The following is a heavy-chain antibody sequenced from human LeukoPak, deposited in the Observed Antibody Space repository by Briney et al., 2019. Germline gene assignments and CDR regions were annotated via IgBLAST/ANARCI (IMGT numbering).Heavy chain of an antibody. J-gene: IGHJ4*02. V-gene: IGHV3-48*03. Sequence: PGGSLRLSCTASGLSFSSYEMNWVAQAPGKGLEWVSYISSSGDTRYYADSVKGRFTISRDNAKNSLFLQMNSLRAEDTAVYYCASNIAAAAGIDFWGQGTLVTVSS. CDR3: ASNIAAAAGIDF. D-gene: IGHD6-13*01. CDR1: GLSFSSYE. CDR2: ISSSGDTR.